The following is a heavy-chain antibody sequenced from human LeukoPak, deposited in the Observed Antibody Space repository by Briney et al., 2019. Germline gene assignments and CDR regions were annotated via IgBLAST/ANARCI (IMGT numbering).Heavy chain of an antibody. V-gene: IGHV1-8*01. CDR3: ARVWGAIDY. J-gene: IGHJ4*02. Sequence: ASVRVSCKTSGYTFTNYDINWVRQATGQGLEWMGWMNPKSGNTGSAQRFQGRVTMTRDTSISTAYMELISLRSEDTAVYYCARVWGAIDYWGQGTLVTVSS. CDR1: GYTFTNYD. CDR2: MNPKSGNT. D-gene: IGHD1-26*01.